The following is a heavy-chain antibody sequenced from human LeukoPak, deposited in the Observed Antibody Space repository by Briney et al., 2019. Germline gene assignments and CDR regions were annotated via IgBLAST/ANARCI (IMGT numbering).Heavy chain of an antibody. V-gene: IGHV1-8*01. CDR1: GYTFTSYD. D-gene: IGHD3-10*01. CDR2: MNPNSGNT. CDR3: ARANSAYYDSGSFYSPGY. J-gene: IGHJ4*02. Sequence: ASVKVSCKASGYTFTSYDINWVRQATGQGLEWMEWMNPNSGNTGYAQKFQGRVTMTRNTSISTAYMELSSLRSEDTAVYYCARANSAYYDSGSFYSPGYWGRGTLVTVSS.